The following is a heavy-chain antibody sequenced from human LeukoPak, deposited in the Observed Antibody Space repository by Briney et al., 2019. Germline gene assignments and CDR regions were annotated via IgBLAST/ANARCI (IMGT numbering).Heavy chain of an antibody. V-gene: IGHV1-46*01. CDR2: INPSDGAT. J-gene: IGHJ4*02. CDR1: GDTFTMYY. D-gene: IGHD6-6*01. Sequence: ASVKVSCKASGDTFTMYYIHWVRQAPGQGLEWMGMINPSDGATTYAQRFQGRVTMTRDMSTSTVYMELSSLRSEDTAVYYCARDLGSSPVDYWGQGTLVTVSS. CDR3: ARDLGSSPVDY.